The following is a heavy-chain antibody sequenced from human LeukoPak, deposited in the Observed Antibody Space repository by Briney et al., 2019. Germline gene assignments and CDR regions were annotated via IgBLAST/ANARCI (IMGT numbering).Heavy chain of an antibody. CDR2: ISSSGSTI. J-gene: IGHJ4*02. Sequence: GGSLRLSCAASGFTFSSYEMNWVRQAPGKGLEWVSYISSSGSTIYYADSVKGRFTISRDNAKNSLYLQMNSLRAEDTAVYYCARPYSSSWYANFDYWGQGTLVTVSS. D-gene: IGHD6-13*01. CDR1: GFTFSSYE. CDR3: ARPYSSSWYANFDY. V-gene: IGHV3-48*03.